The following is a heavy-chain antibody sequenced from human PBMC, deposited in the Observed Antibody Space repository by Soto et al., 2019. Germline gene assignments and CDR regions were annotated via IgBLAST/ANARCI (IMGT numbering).Heavy chain of an antibody. CDR3: ARGVPAANEGSYQFDS. CDR2: MNPNSGNT. Sequence: ASVKVSCKASGDTFTSYDINWVRQATGQGLEWMGWMNPNSGNTGYAQKFQGRVTMTRNTSISTAYMELSSLRSEDTAVFYCARGVPAANEGSYQFDSWGQGALVTVS. D-gene: IGHD2-2*01. CDR1: GDTFTSYD. V-gene: IGHV1-8*01. J-gene: IGHJ4*02.